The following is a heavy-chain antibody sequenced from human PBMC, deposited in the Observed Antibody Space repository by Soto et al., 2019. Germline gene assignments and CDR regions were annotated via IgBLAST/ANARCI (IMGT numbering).Heavy chain of an antibody. V-gene: IGHV1-69*13. CDR1: GGTFSSYA. D-gene: IGHD6-19*01. Sequence: SVKVSCKASGGTFSSYAISWVRQAPGQGLEWMGGIIPIFGTANYAQKFQGRVTITADESTSTAYMELSSLRSEDTAVYYCARAVAGPPYYYYYGMDVWGQGTTVTVSS. CDR3: ARAVAGPPYYYYYGMDV. J-gene: IGHJ6*02. CDR2: IIPIFGTA.